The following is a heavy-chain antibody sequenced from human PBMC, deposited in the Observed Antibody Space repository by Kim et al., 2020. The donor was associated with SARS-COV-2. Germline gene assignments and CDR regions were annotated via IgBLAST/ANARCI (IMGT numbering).Heavy chain of an antibody. D-gene: IGHD2-15*01. V-gene: IGHV1-18*01. Sequence: ASVKVSCKASGYTFTSYGISWVRQAPGQGLEWMGWISAYNGNTNYAQKLQGRVTMTTDTSTSTAYMELRSLRSDDTAVYYCARDSKDIVVVVAAQDYYYYGMDVWGQGTTVTVSS. J-gene: IGHJ6*02. CDR3: ARDSKDIVVVVAAQDYYYYGMDV. CDR2: ISAYNGNT. CDR1: GYTFTSYG.